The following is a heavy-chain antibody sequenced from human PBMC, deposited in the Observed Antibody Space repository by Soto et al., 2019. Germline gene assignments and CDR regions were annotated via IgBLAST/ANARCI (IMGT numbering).Heavy chain of an antibody. CDR2: IKNDGIST. CDR3: ARDYYYGMDV. J-gene: IGHJ6*02. V-gene: IGHV3-74*01. Sequence: GGSLRLSCAASGFTFSSYWMHWVRQAPGKGLVWVSRIKNDGISTTYADSVKGRYTISRDNAKNTLYLQMNSLRAEDTAVYYCARDYYYGMDVWGQGTTVTVSS. CDR1: GFTFSSYW.